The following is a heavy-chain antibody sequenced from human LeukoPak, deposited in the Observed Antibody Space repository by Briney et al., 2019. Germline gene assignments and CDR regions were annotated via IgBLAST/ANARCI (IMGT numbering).Heavy chain of an antibody. CDR1: GYSISSGDY. J-gene: IGHJ5*02. V-gene: IGHV4-38-2*02. Sequence: PSETLSLTCTVSGYSISSGDYWGWIRQPPGKGLEWIGSIYHSGSTYYNPSLKSRVTISVDTSKNQFSLKLSSVTAADTAVYYCAREVWVTMNWFDPWGQGTLVTVSS. CDR3: AREVWVTMNWFDP. D-gene: IGHD4-17*01. CDR2: IYHSGST.